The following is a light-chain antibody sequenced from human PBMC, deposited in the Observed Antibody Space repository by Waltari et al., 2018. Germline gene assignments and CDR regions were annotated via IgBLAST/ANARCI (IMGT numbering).Light chain of an antibody. CDR2: GAS. CDR1: ENIIST. Sequence: EIVLTQYPATLSVSPGGRATLSCRASENIISTLAWYQQRPGQAPRLLIHGASTRATAFPPRFSGSGSGTEFTLTINSLQSEDFAVYYCQQYNNWPLTFGQGTRLEIK. J-gene: IGKJ5*01. CDR3: QQYNNWPLT. V-gene: IGKV3-15*01.